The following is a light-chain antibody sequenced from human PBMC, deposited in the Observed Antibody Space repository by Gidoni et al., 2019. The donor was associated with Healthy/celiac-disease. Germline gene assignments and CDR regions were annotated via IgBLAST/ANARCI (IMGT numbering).Light chain of an antibody. Sequence: QSALTQPASVSGAPGQSITLSCTGTSSHVGGYNYVSWYQQHPGQAPKHMIYDVSNRPSGVSNRFSGSKSGNTASLTISGLQAEDEADYYCSSYTSSSGYVFGTGTKVTVL. V-gene: IGLV2-14*03. CDR2: DVS. CDR3: SSYTSSSGYV. CDR1: SSHVGGYNY. J-gene: IGLJ1*01.